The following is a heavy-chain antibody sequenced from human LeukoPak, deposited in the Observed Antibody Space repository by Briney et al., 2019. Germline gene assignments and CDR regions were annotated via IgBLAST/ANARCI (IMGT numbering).Heavy chain of an antibody. CDR3: ARSEQTGTDYYYYMDV. CDR2: IIPIFGTA. Sequence: SVKVSCKASGGTFSSYAISWVRQAPGQGLEWMGRIIPIFGTANYAQKFQGRVTITTDESTSTAYMELSSLRSEDTAVYYCARSEQTGTDYYYYMDVWGKGTTVTVSS. J-gene: IGHJ6*03. D-gene: IGHD1-7*01. CDR1: GGTFSSYA. V-gene: IGHV1-69*05.